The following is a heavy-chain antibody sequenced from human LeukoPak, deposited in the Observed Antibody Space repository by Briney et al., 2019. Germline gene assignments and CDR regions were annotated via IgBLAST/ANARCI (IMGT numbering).Heavy chain of an antibody. CDR2: ISSSGSTI. J-gene: IGHJ5*02. Sequence: GGSLRLSCAASGFTFSDYYMSWIRQAPGKGLEWVPYISSSGSTIYYADSVKGRFTISRDNAKNSLYLQMNSLRAEDTAVYYCARVKGDFGTPSNWFDPWGQGTLVTVSS. D-gene: IGHD3-3*01. CDR3: ARVKGDFGTPSNWFDP. CDR1: GFTFSDYY. V-gene: IGHV3-11*01.